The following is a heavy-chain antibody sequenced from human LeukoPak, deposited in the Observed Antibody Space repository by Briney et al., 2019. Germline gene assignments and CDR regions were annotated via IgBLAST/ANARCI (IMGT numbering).Heavy chain of an antibody. J-gene: IGHJ4*02. CDR1: GFSLSTNGVG. V-gene: IGHV2-5*02. D-gene: IGHD4-11*01. CDR2: IYWDDVN. CDR3: AHRDLLTVTTGFDY. Sequence: SGPTLVKPTQTLTLACTFSGFSLSTNGVGVGWIRQPPGKALEWLALIYWDDVNPYSPSLKSRLTITKDTSKNQVVHTMTNMDPVDTATYYCAHRDLLTVTTGFDYWGQGTLVTVSS.